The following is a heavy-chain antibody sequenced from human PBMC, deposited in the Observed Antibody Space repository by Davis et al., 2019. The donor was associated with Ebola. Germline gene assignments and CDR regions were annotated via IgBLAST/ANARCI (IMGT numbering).Heavy chain of an antibody. D-gene: IGHD2-2*01. CDR3: ARDEPHCSSTSCIYYYYYMDV. CDR2: IEDSGST. J-gene: IGHJ6*03. Sequence: MPSETLSLTCTVSGDSISSGAYYWSWIRQHAGKGRAWIGYIEDSGSTYYNPSLKSRVTISVDTSKNQFSLKLSSVTAADTAVYYCARDEPHCSSTSCIYYYYYMDVCGKVTTVTVSS. CDR1: GDSISSGAYY. V-gene: IGHV4-30-4*01.